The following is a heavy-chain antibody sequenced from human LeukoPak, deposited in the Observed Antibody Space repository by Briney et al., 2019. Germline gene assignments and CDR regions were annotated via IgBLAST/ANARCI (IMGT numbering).Heavy chain of an antibody. CDR3: AKWARDCSSTSCYMRY. CDR1: GFTFSNAW. J-gene: IGHJ4*02. Sequence: GGSLRLSCAASGFTFSNAWMNWVRQAPGKGLEWVSAISGGGGSTYYADSVKGRFTISRDNSKNTLYLQMNSLRAEDTAVYYCAKWARDCSSTSCYMRYWGQGTLVTVSS. V-gene: IGHV3-23*01. D-gene: IGHD2-2*02. CDR2: ISGGGGST.